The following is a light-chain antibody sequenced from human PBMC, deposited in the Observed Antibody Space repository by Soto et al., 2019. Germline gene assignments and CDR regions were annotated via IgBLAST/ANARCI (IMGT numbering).Light chain of an antibody. V-gene: IGKV3-11*01. CDR1: QSVNTY. Sequence: EIVLTQSPATLSLSPGEGATLSCRASQSVNTYLAWYQQKPGQAPRLLIYDGFNRATGIPARFSGSGSGTDFTLAVSSLEPEDFAGYYCQQGGSFGGGTKVEI. CDR2: DGF. CDR3: QQGGS. J-gene: IGKJ4*01.